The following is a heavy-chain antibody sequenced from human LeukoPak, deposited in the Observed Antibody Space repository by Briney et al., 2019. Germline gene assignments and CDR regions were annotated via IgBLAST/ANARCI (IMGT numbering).Heavy chain of an antibody. J-gene: IGHJ4*02. D-gene: IGHD6-6*01. CDR3: APYSSSSGFDY. V-gene: IGHV4-39*01. CDR2: IYYSGST. Sequence: IPSETLSLTCTVSGGSISSSSYYWGWIRQPPGKGLEWIGSIYYSGSTYYNPSLKSRVTISVDTSKNQFSLKLSSVTAADTAVYYCAPYSSSSGFDYWGQGTPVTVSS. CDR1: GGSISSSSYY.